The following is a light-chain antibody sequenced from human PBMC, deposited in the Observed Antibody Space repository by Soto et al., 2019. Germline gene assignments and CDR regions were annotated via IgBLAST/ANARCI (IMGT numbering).Light chain of an antibody. CDR1: SSDIGNYNY. CDR2: DVS. J-gene: IGLJ3*02. Sequence: QSVLTQPASVSGSPGQSITISCTGTSSDIGNYNYVSWYQQHPGKAPELMIYDVSYRPSGVSNRFSGSKSANTASLTISGLQAEDEADYYCSSYTSSSTLVFGGGTQLTVL. V-gene: IGLV2-14*03. CDR3: SSYTSSSTLV.